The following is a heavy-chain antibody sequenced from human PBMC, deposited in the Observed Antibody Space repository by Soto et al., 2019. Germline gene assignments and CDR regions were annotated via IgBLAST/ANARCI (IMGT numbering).Heavy chain of an antibody. CDR1: GFNFSSYS. J-gene: IGHJ6*02. V-gene: IGHV3-21*01. Sequence: GGSLRLSCAASGFNFSSYSMSWVRQAPGEGLEWVSSISSSSSYIYYADSAKGRFTISRDNGKNQFSLQLNSVTPEDTAVYYCAREGSGYQNYYSYVMDVWGQGTTVTVSS. D-gene: IGHD3-22*01. CDR2: ISSSSSYI. CDR3: AREGSGYQNYYSYVMDV.